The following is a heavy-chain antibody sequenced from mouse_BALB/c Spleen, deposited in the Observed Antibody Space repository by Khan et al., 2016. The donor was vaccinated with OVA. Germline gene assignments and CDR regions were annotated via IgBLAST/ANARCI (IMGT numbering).Heavy chain of an antibody. Sequence: EVELVESGGGLVQPGGSLKLSCAASGFTFNIYTMSWVRQTPEKRLEWVAFISNGGGSAYYPATVKGRFTISSDNAKNTLYLQMSSLNSEDTAMYYCAMPYYEGYYYAMDYWGQGTSVTVSS. CDR1: GFTFNIYT. CDR2: ISNGGGSA. D-gene: IGHD2-10*01. V-gene: IGHV5-12-2*01. CDR3: AMPYYEGYYYAMDY. J-gene: IGHJ4*01.